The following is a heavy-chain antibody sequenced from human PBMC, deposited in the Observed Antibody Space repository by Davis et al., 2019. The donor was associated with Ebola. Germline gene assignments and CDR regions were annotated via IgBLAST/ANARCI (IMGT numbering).Heavy chain of an antibody. Sequence: MPSETLSLTCTVSGGSISSYYWSWIRQPPGKGLEWIGYIYYSGSTNYNPSLKSRVTISVDTSKNQFSLKLSSVTAADTAVYYCARHGYGDAFDIWGQGTMVTVSS. D-gene: IGHD5-12*01. CDR2: IYYSGST. CDR1: GGSISSYY. V-gene: IGHV4-59*08. CDR3: ARHGYGDAFDI. J-gene: IGHJ3*02.